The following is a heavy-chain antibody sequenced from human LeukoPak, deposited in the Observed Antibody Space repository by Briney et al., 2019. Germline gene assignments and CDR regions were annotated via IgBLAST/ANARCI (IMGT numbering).Heavy chain of an antibody. V-gene: IGHV1-8*01. D-gene: IGHD3-10*01. Sequence: ASVKVSCKPSVYTFTRYDLNWVRQATGQGLEWMGWMNPNSGNTGYAQKFQGRVTMTRNTSISTAYMELSSLRSEDTAVYYCARGGGRGAASNWFDPWGQGTLVTVSS. J-gene: IGHJ5*02. CDR2: MNPNSGNT. CDR1: VYTFTRYD. CDR3: ARGGGRGAASNWFDP.